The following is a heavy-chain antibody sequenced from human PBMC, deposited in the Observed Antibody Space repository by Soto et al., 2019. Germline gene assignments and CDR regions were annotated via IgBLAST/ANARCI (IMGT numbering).Heavy chain of an antibody. Sequence: QVQLVQSGAEVKKPGASVKVSCKASGYTFTSYDINWVRLATGQGLEWMGWMNPNSGNTAYAQKLQGRVTMTTNTSISTAYMELSSLRSEHTAVYYCARLKQDYAVAWGQGTLVTVSS. J-gene: IGHJ5*02. V-gene: IGHV1-8*01. CDR1: GYTFTSYD. CDR2: MNPNSGNT. D-gene: IGHD3-16*01. CDR3: ARLKQDYAVA.